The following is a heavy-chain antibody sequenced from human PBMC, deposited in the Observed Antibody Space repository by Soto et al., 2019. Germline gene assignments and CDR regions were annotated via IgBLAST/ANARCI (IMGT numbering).Heavy chain of an antibody. Sequence: PGEALKISRKGPGYSFTSYWLGWVRQMPGKGLEWMESIYHGASYSRSGTSFQGQVTISADKSISTAYLQWSSLKASDTAMYYCARHGGWKLLLSGAFDIWGQGTMVTVSS. CDR1: GYSFTSYW. D-gene: IGHD1-26*01. J-gene: IGHJ3*02. V-gene: IGHV5-51*01. CDR3: ARHGGWKLLLSGAFDI. CDR2: IYHGASYS.